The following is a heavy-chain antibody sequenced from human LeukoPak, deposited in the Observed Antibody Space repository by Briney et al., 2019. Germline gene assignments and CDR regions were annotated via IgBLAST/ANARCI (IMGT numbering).Heavy chain of an antibody. CDR1: GFTFDDYA. CDR2: ITWNSGYI. V-gene: IGHV3-9*01. D-gene: IGHD4/OR15-4a*01. J-gene: IGHJ4*02. CDR3: ARDSARSR. Sequence: GGSLRLSCAASGFTFDDYAMHWVRQAPGKGLEWVSGITWNSGYIGYADSVKGRFTISRDNAKNSLYLQMNSLRAEDTAVYYCARDSARSRWGQGTLVTVSS.